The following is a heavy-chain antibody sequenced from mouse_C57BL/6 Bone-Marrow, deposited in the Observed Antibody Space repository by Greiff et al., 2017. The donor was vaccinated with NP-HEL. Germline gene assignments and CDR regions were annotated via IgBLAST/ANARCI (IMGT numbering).Heavy chain of an antibody. CDR2: IDPNSGGT. J-gene: IGHJ2*01. Sequence: VQLQQPGAELVKPGASVKLSCKASGYTFTSYLMHWVKQRPGRGLEWIGRIDPNSGGTKYNEKFKSKATLTVDKPSSTAYMHLNSLTSEDAAVDYCARYCDGSSSFDYWGQGTTLTVSS. V-gene: IGHV1-72*01. D-gene: IGHD1-1*01. CDR3: ARYCDGSSSFDY. CDR1: GYTFTSYL.